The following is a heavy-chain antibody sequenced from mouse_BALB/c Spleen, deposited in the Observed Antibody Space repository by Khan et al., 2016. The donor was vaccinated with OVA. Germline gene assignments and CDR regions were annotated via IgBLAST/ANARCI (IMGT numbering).Heavy chain of an antibody. CDR2: ISSSGST. J-gene: IGHJ4*01. D-gene: IGHD2-3*01. CDR3: ARDGSRYNYAMDY. Sequence: EVELVESGPGLVKPSQSLSLTCTVTGYSITSDYAWNWIRQFSGNKLEWMGYISSSGSTNYNPALKSRISITRDTSKNQFFLQLNSVTTEDTATYYCARDGSRYNYAMDYGGQGTSVTVSS. V-gene: IGHV3-2*02. CDR1: GYSITSDYA.